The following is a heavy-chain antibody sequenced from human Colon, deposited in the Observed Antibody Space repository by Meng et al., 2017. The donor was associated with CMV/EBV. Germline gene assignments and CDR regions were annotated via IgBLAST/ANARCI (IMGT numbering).Heavy chain of an antibody. V-gene: IGHV1-2*02. CDR3: ATVSGGDFDY. J-gene: IGHJ4*02. CDR1: GYTFTGYF. Sequence: VGMVQSGAEVKQPGASVKVSCKASGYTFTGYFMYWVRQAPGQGLEWMGSINPNSGGTNYAQKFQGRVTMTRDTSINTAYMELSRLRSDDTAVYYCATVSGGDFDYWGQGTLVTVSS. D-gene: IGHD1-26*01. CDR2: INPNSGGT.